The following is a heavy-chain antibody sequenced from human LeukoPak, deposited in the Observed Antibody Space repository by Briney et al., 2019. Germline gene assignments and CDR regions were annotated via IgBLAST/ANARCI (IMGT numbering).Heavy chain of an antibody. CDR2: INAGNGNT. D-gene: IGHD2-2*01. V-gene: IGHV1-3*01. Sequence: GASVKVSCKASGYTFTSYAMHWVRQAPGQRLEWMGWINAGNGNTKYSQKFQGRVTITRDTSASTAYMELSSLRSEDTAVYYCARDQYCSSTSCYQPRPLDYWGQGTLITVSS. CDR3: ARDQYCSSTSCYQPRPLDY. J-gene: IGHJ4*02. CDR1: GYTFTSYA.